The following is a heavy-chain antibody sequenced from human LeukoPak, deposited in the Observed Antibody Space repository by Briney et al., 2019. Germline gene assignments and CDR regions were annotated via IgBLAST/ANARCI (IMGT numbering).Heavy chain of an antibody. CDR1: GGSLSSYY. V-gene: IGHV4-59*01. Sequence: SETLSLTCTVSGGSLSSYYWSWIRQPPGKGLEWIGYIYYSGSTNYNPSLTSRVTISVDTSKNQFSLKLSSVTAADTAVYYCARVRKGYFDWLLFDYWGQGTLVTVSS. CDR3: ARVRKGYFDWLLFDY. D-gene: IGHD3-9*01. CDR2: IYYSGST. J-gene: IGHJ4*02.